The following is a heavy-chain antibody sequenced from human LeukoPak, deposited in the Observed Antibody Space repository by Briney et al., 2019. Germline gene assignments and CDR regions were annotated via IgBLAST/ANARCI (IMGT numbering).Heavy chain of an antibody. D-gene: IGHD3-22*01. J-gene: IGHJ3*02. CDR1: GLTVNNKY. V-gene: IGHV3-53*01. Sequence: GGSLRLSCAASGLTVNNKYMTWVRQAPGEGLEWVSLIYNDGRTHYADSVKGRCTISRDNLKNVLYLQMNSLKVEDTALYYCARGLFLSGYLDAFDIWGQGTMVTVSS. CDR3: ARGLFLSGYLDAFDI. CDR2: IYNDGRT.